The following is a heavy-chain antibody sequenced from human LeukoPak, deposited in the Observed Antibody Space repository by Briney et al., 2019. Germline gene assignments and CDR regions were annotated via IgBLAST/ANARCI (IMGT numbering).Heavy chain of an antibody. Sequence: SVKVSCKASGGTFSSYAISWVRQAPGQGLEWMGGAIPIFGTANYAQKFQGRVTITADESTSTAYMELSSLRSEDTAVYYCARGVPSRYYYMDVWGKGTTVTISS. CDR2: AIPIFGTA. V-gene: IGHV1-69*01. CDR3: ARGVPSRYYYMDV. D-gene: IGHD1-1*01. CDR1: GGTFSSYA. J-gene: IGHJ6*03.